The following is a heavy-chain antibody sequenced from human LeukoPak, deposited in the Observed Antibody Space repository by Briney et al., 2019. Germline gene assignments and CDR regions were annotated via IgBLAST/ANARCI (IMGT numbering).Heavy chain of an antibody. D-gene: IGHD3-10*01. CDR3: AKGGIRYGYWFDH. V-gene: IGHV3-11*01. CDR1: GFRFSDYY. J-gene: IGHJ5*02. Sequence: GGSLRLSCAATGFRFSDYYMSWIRQAPGKGLEWVAYISSTGNSIFYADSVKGRFTISRDHAKNSLSLQLNSLRAEDMAVYYCAKGGIRYGYWFDHWGQGTLVTVSS. CDR2: ISSTGNSI.